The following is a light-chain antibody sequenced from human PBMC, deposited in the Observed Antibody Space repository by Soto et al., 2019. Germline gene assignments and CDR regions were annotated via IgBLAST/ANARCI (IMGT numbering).Light chain of an antibody. Sequence: IVLTQSPATLSLSPGESATLSCRASQSVSHFLAWYQQKPGQAPRLLIYDTSSRATDIPGRFSGGGSGTDFTLTSDILEPADGAVYYCQQRTDWPTFGGGTKVEI. CDR3: QQRTDWPT. CDR2: DTS. J-gene: IGKJ4*01. CDR1: QSVSHF. V-gene: IGKV3-11*01.